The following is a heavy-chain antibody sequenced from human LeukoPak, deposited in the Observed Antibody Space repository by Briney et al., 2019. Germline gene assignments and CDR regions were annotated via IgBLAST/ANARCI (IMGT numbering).Heavy chain of an antibody. Sequence: GGSLRLSCAASGFTFSNAWMSWVRQAPGKGLEWVGRIKSKTDGGTTDYAAPVKGRFTISRDDSKNTLYLQMNSLKTEDTAVYYCTTEQWLSDAFDIWGQGTMVTVSS. CDR1: GFTFSNAW. J-gene: IGHJ3*02. D-gene: IGHD6-19*01. V-gene: IGHV3-15*01. CDR2: IKSKTDGGTT. CDR3: TTEQWLSDAFDI.